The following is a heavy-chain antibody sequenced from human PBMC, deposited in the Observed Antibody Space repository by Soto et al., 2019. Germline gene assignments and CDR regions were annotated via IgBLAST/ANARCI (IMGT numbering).Heavy chain of an antibody. V-gene: IGHV3-53*02. CDR1: GFTVSSNY. D-gene: IGHD4-17*01. CDR2: IYSGGST. Sequence: EVQLGETGGGLIQPGGSLRVSCAASGFTVSSNYMSWVRQAPGKGLEWVSVIYSGGSTYYADSVKGRFTISRDNSKNTLDLQMHSLRSEDTAVYYCARDGGAVTLFDYCGKGTLVTVSS. J-gene: IGHJ4*02. CDR3: ARDGGAVTLFDY.